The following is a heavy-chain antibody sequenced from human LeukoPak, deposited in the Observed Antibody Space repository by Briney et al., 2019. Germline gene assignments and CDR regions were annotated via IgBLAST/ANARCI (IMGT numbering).Heavy chain of an antibody. J-gene: IGHJ4*02. CDR1: GVSISSYA. D-gene: IGHD2-2*01. V-gene: IGHV3-23*01. CDR2: ISDSGGKI. CDR3: AKDRNLYQE. Sequence: GGSLRLSSAASGVSISSYAMKWVRQAPGKGPEWVSAISDSGGKIYYADPVKGRFTITRDNSKNMVYLQMNSLRDDDTAVYVGAKDRNLYQEWGQGTLVTVSS.